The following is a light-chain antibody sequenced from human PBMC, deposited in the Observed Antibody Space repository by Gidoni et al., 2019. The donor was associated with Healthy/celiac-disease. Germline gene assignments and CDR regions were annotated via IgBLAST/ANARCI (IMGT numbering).Light chain of an antibody. CDR2: EVS. CDR3: SSYTSSSTPLV. CDR1: SSDVGGYNY. J-gene: IGLJ1*01. Sequence: QSALTQPASVSGSPGQSITISCTGTSSDVGGYNYVSWYHQHPGKAPKLMIYEVSNRPSGVSNRFSGSKSGNTASLTISGLQAEDEADYYCSSYTSSSTPLVFGTGTKVTV. V-gene: IGLV2-14*01.